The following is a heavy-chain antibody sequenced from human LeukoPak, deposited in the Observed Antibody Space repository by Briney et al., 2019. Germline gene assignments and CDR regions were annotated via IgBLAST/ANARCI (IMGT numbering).Heavy chain of an antibody. J-gene: IGHJ4*02. V-gene: IGHV3-30*03. D-gene: IGHD6-19*01. CDR2: IASDGGAK. CDR1: GFSFSNHG. Sequence: PRTSLRLSCVASGFSFSNHGMHWVRQAPGKGLVWVSVIASDGGAKFYADSVKGRFTLSRDNPKNMFFLQMNLLTVEDTAIYYCAREATWGQWYFDHWGQGTPVTVSS. CDR3: AREATWGQWYFDH.